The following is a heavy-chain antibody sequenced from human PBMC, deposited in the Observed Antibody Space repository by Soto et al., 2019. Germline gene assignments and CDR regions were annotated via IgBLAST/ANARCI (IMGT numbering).Heavy chain of an antibody. D-gene: IGHD3-10*01. CDR3: TRGDYYGSGSYYRAGPTDLSDP. V-gene: IGHV3-49*03. J-gene: IGHJ5*02. CDR1: GVTFGDDA. CDR2: IRSKAYGGTT. Sequence: GGSLRLSCTASGVTFGDDAMSWFRQAPGKGLEWVGFIRSKAYGGTTEYAASVKGRFTISRDDSKSIAYLQMNSLKTEDTAVYYCTRGDYYGSGSYYRAGPTDLSDPWGQGTLVTVSS.